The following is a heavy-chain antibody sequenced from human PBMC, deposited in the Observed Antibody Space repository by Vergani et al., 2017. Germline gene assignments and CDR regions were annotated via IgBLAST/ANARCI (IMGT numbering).Heavy chain of an antibody. CDR3: ARGRIVATMESAFDI. V-gene: IGHV1-69*02. J-gene: IGHJ3*02. CDR2: IIPILGIA. CDR1: GGPFSSYT. D-gene: IGHD5-12*01. Sequence: QVQLVQSGAEVKKPGSSVKVSCKASGGPFSSYTISWVRQAPGQGLEWMGRIIPILGIANYAQKFQGRVTITADKSTSTAYMELSSLRSEDTAVYYCARGRIVATMESAFDIWGQGTMVTVSS.